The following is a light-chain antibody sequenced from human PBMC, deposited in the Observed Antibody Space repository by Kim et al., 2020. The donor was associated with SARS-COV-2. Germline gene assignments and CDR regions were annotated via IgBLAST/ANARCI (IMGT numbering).Light chain of an antibody. CDR1: QSISSY. J-gene: IGKJ1*01. CDR3: QQSYSTPWT. CDR2: AAS. Sequence: SSLSASVGDRVTITCRASQSISSYLNWYQQKPGKAPKLLIYAASSLQSGVPSRFSGSGSGTDFTLTISSLQPEDFATYYCQQSYSTPWTFGQGTKVDI. V-gene: IGKV1-39*01.